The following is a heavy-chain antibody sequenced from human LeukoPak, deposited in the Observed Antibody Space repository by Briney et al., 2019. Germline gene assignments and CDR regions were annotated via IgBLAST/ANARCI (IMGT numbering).Heavy chain of an antibody. J-gene: IGHJ4*02. Sequence: GGSLRFSCAASGFTFSSYGMHWVRQAPGKGLEWVAVIWSHGSKKYYADSVKGRFTISRDNSRNTLYLQMNSLRAEDTAVYYCASGSGDYWGQGTLVTVSS. CDR2: IWSHGSKK. CDR1: GFTFSSYG. CDR3: ASGSGDY. V-gene: IGHV3-33*01. D-gene: IGHD3-10*01.